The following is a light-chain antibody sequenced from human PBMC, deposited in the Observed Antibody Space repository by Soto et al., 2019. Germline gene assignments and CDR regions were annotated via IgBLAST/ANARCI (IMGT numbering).Light chain of an antibody. CDR3: SSYTSNSTDV. Sequence: QSVLTQPPSVSGSPGQSVTISCTGTSSDVGSYNRVSWYQQPPGTAPKLMIYEVNNRPSGVPDRFSGSKSGNMASLTISGLQAEDEADYYCSSYTSNSTDVFGPGTKLTVL. CDR2: EVN. V-gene: IGLV2-18*02. CDR1: SSDVGSYNR. J-gene: IGLJ1*01.